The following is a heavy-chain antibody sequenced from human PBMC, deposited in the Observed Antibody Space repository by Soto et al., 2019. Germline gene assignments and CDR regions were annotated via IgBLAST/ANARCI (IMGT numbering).Heavy chain of an antibody. CDR1: GFTFSSYW. J-gene: IGHJ4*02. D-gene: IGHD4-17*01. CDR3: ARDLGSTVTTHSYFDY. CDR2: IKQDGSEK. Sequence: GGSLRLSCTASGFTFSSYWMSWVRQAPGKGLEWVANIKQDGSEKYYVDSVKGRFTISRDNAKNSLYLQMNSLRAEDTAVYYCARDLGSTVTTHSYFDYWGQGTLVTVSS. V-gene: IGHV3-7*01.